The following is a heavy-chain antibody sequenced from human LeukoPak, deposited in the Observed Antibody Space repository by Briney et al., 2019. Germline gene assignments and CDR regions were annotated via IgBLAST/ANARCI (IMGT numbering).Heavy chain of an antibody. V-gene: IGHV4-61*02. CDR2: IYTSGST. CDR3: ARWATPNYGGNSGSDAFDI. Sequence: SQTLSLTCTVSGGSISSGSYYWSWIRRPAGKGLEWIGRIYTSGSTNYNPSLKSRVTISVDTSKNQFSLKLSSVTAADTAVYYCARWATPNYGGNSGSDAFDIWGQGTMVTVSS. J-gene: IGHJ3*02. CDR1: GGSISSGSYY. D-gene: IGHD4-23*01.